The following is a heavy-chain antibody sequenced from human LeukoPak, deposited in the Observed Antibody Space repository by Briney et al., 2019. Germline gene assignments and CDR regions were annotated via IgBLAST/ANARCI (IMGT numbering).Heavy chain of an antibody. Sequence: PSETLSLTCTVSGGSISSYYMNWVRQAPGKGLEWVSSISSSGSYIYYADSLKGRFTISRDNAKNSLHLQMNSLRAEDTAVYYCARGSGVQVWSSLDYWGQGTLVTVSS. J-gene: IGHJ4*02. CDR3: ARGSGVQVWSSLDY. CDR2: ISSSGSYI. D-gene: IGHD5-18*01. CDR1: GGSISSYY. V-gene: IGHV3-21*01.